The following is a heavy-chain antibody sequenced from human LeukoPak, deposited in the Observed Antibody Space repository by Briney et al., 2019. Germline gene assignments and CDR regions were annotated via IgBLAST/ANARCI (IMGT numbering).Heavy chain of an antibody. CDR3: ARGYDSGSYYVY. CDR1: GFTFSDYW. Sequence: HPGGSLRLSCVASGFTFSDYWMSWVRQPPGKGLEWVATIKQDGSEEYYMDSVKGRFIISRDNAENSLDLQMNSLRVEDTAIYYCARGYDSGSYYVYWGQGTLVTVSS. CDR2: IKQDGSEE. V-gene: IGHV3-7*01. J-gene: IGHJ4*02. D-gene: IGHD3-22*01.